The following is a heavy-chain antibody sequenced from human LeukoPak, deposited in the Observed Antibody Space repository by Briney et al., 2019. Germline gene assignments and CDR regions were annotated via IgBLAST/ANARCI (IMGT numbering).Heavy chain of an antibody. V-gene: IGHV1-2*02. Sequence: GASVKVSCKASGYTFTGYYMHWVRQAPGQGLEWMGWINPNSGGTNYAQKFQGRVTMTRDTSISTAYMELSRLRSDDTAVYYCATSPGIAVAGYLDYWGQGTLVTVSS. J-gene: IGHJ4*02. CDR1: GYTFTGYY. CDR2: INPNSGGT. D-gene: IGHD6-19*01. CDR3: ATSPGIAVAGYLDY.